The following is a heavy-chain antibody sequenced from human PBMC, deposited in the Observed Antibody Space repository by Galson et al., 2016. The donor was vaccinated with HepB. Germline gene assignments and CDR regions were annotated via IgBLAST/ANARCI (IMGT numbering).Heavy chain of an antibody. V-gene: IGHV1-24*01. CDR1: GFTLTDLS. CDR3: ATSLGIAVPGSFDY. J-gene: IGHJ4*02. CDR2: LDAEDDET. D-gene: IGHD6-19*01. Sequence: SVKVSCKVSGFTLTDLSMHWVRQAPGKGLEWMGGLDAEDDETIYAQRFQGRVSLTGDTSTDTVYMELSSLRSEDTAVYYCATSLGIAVPGSFDYWSQGTLVTVAS.